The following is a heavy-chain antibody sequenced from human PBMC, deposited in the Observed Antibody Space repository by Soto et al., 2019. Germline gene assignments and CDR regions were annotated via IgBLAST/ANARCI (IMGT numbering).Heavy chain of an antibody. CDR1: GGTFSSYA. CDR2: IIPIFGTA. D-gene: IGHD5-18*01. Sequence: SVKVSCKASGGTFSSYAISWVRQAPGQGLEWMGGIIPIFGTANYAQKFQGRVTITADESTSTAYMELSSLRSEDTAVYYCARDSVHRYGWARHQFDYWGQGTLVTVSS. J-gene: IGHJ4*02. CDR3: ARDSVHRYGWARHQFDY. V-gene: IGHV1-69*13.